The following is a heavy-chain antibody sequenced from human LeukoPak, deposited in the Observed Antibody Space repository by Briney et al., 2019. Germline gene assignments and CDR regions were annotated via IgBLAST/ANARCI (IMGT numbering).Heavy chain of an antibody. D-gene: IGHD1-26*01. CDR2: ISGSRGST. J-gene: IGHJ5*02. Sequence: GGSLRLSCAASGFTFSSYAMSWVRQAPGKGREWVSAISGSRGSTYYADSVKGRYTISRDNSKNTLYLQMNSLRAEDTAVYYCAKVRVGATNWFDPWGQGTLVTVSS. CDR3: AKVRVGATNWFDP. V-gene: IGHV3-23*01. CDR1: GFTFSSYA.